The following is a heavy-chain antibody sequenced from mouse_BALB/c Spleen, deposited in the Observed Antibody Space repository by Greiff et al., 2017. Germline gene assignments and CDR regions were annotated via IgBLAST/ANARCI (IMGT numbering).Heavy chain of an antibody. V-gene: IGHV3-6*02. CDR2: ISYDGSN. CDR3: ARVWTPAMDY. J-gene: IGHJ4*01. Sequence: DVQLQESGPGLVKPSQSLSLTCSVTGYSITSGYYWNWIRQFPGNKLEWMGYISYDGSNNYNPSLKNRISITRDTSKNQFFLKLNSVTTEDTATYYCARVWTPAMDYWGQGTSVTVSS. CDR1: GYSITSGYY.